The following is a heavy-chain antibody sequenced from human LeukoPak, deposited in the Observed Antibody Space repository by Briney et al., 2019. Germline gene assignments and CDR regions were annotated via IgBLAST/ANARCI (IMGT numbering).Heavy chain of an antibody. CDR3: ARGVSGSYCVDY. V-gene: IGHV1-69*04. Sequence: SVKVSCKASGGTFSSYAISWVRQAPGQGLEWMGRIIPIFGIANYAQKFQGRVTITADRSTSTAYMGLSSLRSEDTAVYYCARGVSGSYCVDYWGQGTLVTVSS. CDR2: IIPIFGIA. J-gene: IGHJ4*02. CDR1: GGTFSSYA. D-gene: IGHD1-26*01.